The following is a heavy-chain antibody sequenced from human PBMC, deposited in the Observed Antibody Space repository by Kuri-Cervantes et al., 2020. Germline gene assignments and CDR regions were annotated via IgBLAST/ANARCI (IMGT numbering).Heavy chain of an antibody. V-gene: IGHV3-72*01. CDR2: TRNKANTYTT. J-gene: IGHJ4*02. D-gene: IGHD2-21*02. CDR3: TRFVVVTAPFDY. Sequence: GESLKISCAVSGFTFSDLYIDWVRQAPGKGLEWVGRTRNKANTYTTEYAASVKGRFTISRDDSKNSVYLQMNSLKIEDTAVYYCTRFVVVTAPFDYWGQGTLVTVSS. CDR1: GFTFSDLY.